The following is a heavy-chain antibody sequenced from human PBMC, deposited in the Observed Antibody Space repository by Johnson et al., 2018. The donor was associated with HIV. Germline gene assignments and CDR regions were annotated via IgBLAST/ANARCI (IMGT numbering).Heavy chain of an antibody. CDR3: AKGASGSQRRGAFHI. D-gene: IGHD1-26*01. CDR1: GFNFSHYG. CDR2: IWYDGSNK. J-gene: IGHJ3*02. V-gene: IGHV3-33*06. Sequence: QVQLVESGGGVFQPGRSLRLSCAASGFNFSHYGMYWVRQAPGKGLEWVPVIWYDGSNKYYANSVKGRLIIARDNSKNTLYLQRNSLRAEDTAVYYCAKGASGSQRRGAFHIWGQGTMVTVSS.